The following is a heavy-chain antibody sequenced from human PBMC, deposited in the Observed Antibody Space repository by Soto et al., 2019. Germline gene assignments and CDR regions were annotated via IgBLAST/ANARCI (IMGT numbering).Heavy chain of an antibody. Sequence: QVQLQESGPGLVKPSETLSLTCTVSGGSISSYYWSWIRQPPGKGLEWIGYIYYSGNTNYNPSLKSRVTISVDTSKNHFALKLSSLTAADTAVYYCAREYYDILTGYYKGLGYFDYWGQGTLVTVSS. V-gene: IGHV4-59*01. CDR3: AREYYDILTGYYKGLGYFDY. CDR2: IYYSGNT. J-gene: IGHJ4*02. D-gene: IGHD3-9*01. CDR1: GGSISSYY.